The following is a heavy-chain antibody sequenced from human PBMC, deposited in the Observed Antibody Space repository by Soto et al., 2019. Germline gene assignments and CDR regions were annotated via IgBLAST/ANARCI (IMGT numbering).Heavy chain of an antibody. V-gene: IGHV4-4*02. D-gene: IGHD3-10*01. CDR2: IYHSGST. Sequence: QVQLQESGTGLVKPSGTLSLTCAVSGGSISSSNWWSWVRQPPGKLLDWIGEIYHSGSTNYNPSLESRVTISLLKSKNQFSLKLRFVTAADTAVYYWARHRVVRGENWFDPWGQGPVVTVSS. J-gene: IGHJ5*02. CDR1: GGSISSSNW. CDR3: ARHRVVRGENWFDP.